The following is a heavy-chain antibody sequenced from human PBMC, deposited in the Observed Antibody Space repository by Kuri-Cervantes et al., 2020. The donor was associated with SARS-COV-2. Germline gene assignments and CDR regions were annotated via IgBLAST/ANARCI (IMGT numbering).Heavy chain of an antibody. CDR1: GFTFSSYS. CDR2: ISSSSYI. CDR3: ARDSPDSSSWYYYYYGMDV. D-gene: IGHD6-13*01. J-gene: IGHJ6*02. V-gene: IGHV3-21*01. Sequence: PGGSLRLSCAASGFTFSSYSMNWVRQAPGKGLEWVSSISSSSYIYYADSVKGRFTISRDNAKNSLYLQMNSLRAEDTAVYYCARDSPDSSSWYYYYYGMDVWGQGTTVTVSS.